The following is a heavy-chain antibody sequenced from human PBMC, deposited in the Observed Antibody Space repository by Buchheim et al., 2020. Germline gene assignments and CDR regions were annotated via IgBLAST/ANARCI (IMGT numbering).Heavy chain of an antibody. CDR3: ARAGWAFTIFGVADYYYYGMDV. J-gene: IGHJ6*02. Sequence: EVQLVESGGGLVQPGGSLRLSCAASGFTFSSYSMNWVRQAPGKGLEWVSYISSSSSTIYYADSVKGRFTISRDNAKNSLYLQMNSLRAEDTAVYYCARAGWAFTIFGVADYYYYGMDVWGQGTT. CDR2: ISSSSSTI. V-gene: IGHV3-48*01. D-gene: IGHD3-3*01. CDR1: GFTFSSYS.